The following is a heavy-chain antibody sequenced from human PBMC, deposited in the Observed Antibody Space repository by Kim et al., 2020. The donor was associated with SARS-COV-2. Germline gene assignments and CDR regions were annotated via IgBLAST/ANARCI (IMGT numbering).Heavy chain of an antibody. CDR2: IIPIFGTA. J-gene: IGHJ6*02. D-gene: IGHD3-3*01. CDR1: GGTFSSYA. V-gene: IGHV1-69*13. Sequence: SVKVSCKASGGTFSSYAISWVRQAPGQGLEWMGGIIPIFGTANYAQKFQGRVTITADESTSTAYMELSSLRSEDTAVYYCARGDTIFGVGHYYYYGMDVWGQGTTVTVSS. CDR3: ARGDTIFGVGHYYYYGMDV.